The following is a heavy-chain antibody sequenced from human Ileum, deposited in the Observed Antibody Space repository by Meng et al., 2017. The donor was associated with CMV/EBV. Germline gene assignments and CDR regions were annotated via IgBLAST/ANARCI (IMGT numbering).Heavy chain of an antibody. CDR3: ARVWGIAVRPLDY. Sequence: QGHLQVAAHGLVKPSQTLPLTCTVSGDSISSGHYYWSWIRQTPGKGLEWIGHIHDSGSTYYNPSLQSRVTISVDTSKNQFSLKLSSVTAADTAVYYCARVWGIAVRPLDYWGQGTLVTVSS. CDR1: GDSISSGHYY. CDR2: IHDSGST. V-gene: IGHV4-30-4*01. J-gene: IGHJ4*02. D-gene: IGHD6-6*01.